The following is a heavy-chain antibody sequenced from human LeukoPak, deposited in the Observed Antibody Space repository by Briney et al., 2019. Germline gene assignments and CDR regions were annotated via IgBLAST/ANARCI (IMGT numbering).Heavy chain of an antibody. V-gene: IGHV4-59*01. CDR3: VYSSGWFRDAFDI. J-gene: IGHJ3*02. Sequence: SETLSLTCTVSGGSISSYYWSWIRQPPGKGLEWIGYIYYSGSTNYNPSLKSRVTISVDTSKNQFSLKLSSVTAADTAVYYCVYSSGWFRDAFDIWGQGTMVTVSS. D-gene: IGHD6-19*01. CDR2: IYYSGST. CDR1: GGSISSYY.